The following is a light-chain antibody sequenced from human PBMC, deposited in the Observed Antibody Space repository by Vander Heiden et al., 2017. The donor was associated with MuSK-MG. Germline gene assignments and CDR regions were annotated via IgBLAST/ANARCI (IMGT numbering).Light chain of an antibody. CDR3: QQNNNWPPWT. CDR1: QSVSSN. CDR2: GAS. Sequence: EIVMTPSPATLSVSPGERATLSCRASQSVSSNLAWYQQKPGQAPRLLIYGASTRATGIPVRFSGSGYGIEFTLTISSRQSEDFAVYYCQQNNNWPPWTFGQGTKVEIK. J-gene: IGKJ1*01. V-gene: IGKV3-15*01.